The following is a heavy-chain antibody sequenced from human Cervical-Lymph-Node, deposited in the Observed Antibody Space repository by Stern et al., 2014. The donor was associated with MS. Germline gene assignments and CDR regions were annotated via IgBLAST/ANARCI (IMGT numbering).Heavy chain of an antibody. CDR2: IIPIIGTA. D-gene: IGHD5-24*01. CDR3: ARGRNGYPGIFDY. CDR1: GGTFSSFA. Sequence: QMQLVQSGTKIKRPGSSVKVSCKASGGTFSSFAISWLRQAPGQGPEWMGGIIPIIGTANYAQKFQGIVTITADVSTTTAYMELSSLRSEDTAVYYCARGRNGYPGIFDYWGQGTLVTVSS. V-gene: IGHV1-69*01. J-gene: IGHJ4*02.